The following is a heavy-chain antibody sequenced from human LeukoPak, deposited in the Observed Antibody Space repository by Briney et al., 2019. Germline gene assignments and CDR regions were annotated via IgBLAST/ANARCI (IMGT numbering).Heavy chain of an antibody. CDR2: IHYTGRT. CDR1: GGSISGYY. J-gene: IGHJ3*02. CDR3: ARAGLGAFDI. V-gene: IGHV4-59*08. Sequence: SETLSLTCTVSGGSISGYYWSWIRQPPGKTLEWIAHIHYTGRTTYNPSLQSRVTMSLDTSRNQFSLNLNSVSATDTAVYYCARAGLGAFDIWGQGTMVTVSS.